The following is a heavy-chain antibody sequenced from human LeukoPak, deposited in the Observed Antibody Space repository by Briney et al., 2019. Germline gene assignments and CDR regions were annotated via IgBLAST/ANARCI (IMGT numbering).Heavy chain of an antibody. CDR3: ATLVRGKDY. Sequence: SETLSLTCAVYGGSFSGYYWSWIRQPPGKGLEWIGEINHSGSTNYNPSLKSRVTISVDTSKSQFSLKLSSVTAGDTAVYYCATLVRGKDYWGQGTLVTVSS. V-gene: IGHV4-34*01. D-gene: IGHD3-10*01. CDR2: INHSGST. J-gene: IGHJ4*02. CDR1: GGSFSGYY.